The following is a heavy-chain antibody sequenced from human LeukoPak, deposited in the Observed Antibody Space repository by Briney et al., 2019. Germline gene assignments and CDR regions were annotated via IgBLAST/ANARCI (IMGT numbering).Heavy chain of an antibody. Sequence: ASVMVSFKTSGYTFTNYGISWVRQAPGQGLEWMSWISANNGETRYAQNFQGRVIMTTDTSTTTAYMELRSLRSDDTAVYYCARVPPSAHQLLSSDYWGQGTQVTVSS. CDR2: ISANNGET. CDR1: GYTFTNYG. V-gene: IGHV1-18*04. D-gene: IGHD2-2*01. J-gene: IGHJ4*02. CDR3: ARVPPSAHQLLSSDY.